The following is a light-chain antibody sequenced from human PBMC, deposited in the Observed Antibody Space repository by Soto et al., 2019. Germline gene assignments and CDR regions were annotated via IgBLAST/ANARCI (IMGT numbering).Light chain of an antibody. CDR3: AAWDDNLNGPV. CDR2: SNN. J-gene: IGLJ2*01. CDR1: SSNIGINT. Sequence: QSVLTQPPSGSGTPGQRVTISCSGSSSNIGINTVNWYQQLPGTAPKLLIYSNNQRPSGVPDRFSGSKSGTSASLAISGLQSEDEADYYCAAWDDNLNGPVFGGGTKLTVL. V-gene: IGLV1-44*01.